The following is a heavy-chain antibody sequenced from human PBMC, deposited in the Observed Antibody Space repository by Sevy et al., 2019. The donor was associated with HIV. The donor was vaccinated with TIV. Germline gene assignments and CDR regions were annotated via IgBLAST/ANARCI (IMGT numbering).Heavy chain of an antibody. J-gene: IGHJ5*02. CDR1: GGSISSYY. Sequence: SETLSLTCTASGGSISSYYWSWIRQPAGKGLEWIGRIYTSGSTNYNPSLRSRVTISVDTSKNQFSLKLSSVPAADTAVYYGAREGGLGYCSSTSCYWFDPWGQGTLVTVSS. V-gene: IGHV4-4*07. CDR3: AREGGLGYCSSTSCYWFDP. D-gene: IGHD2-2*01. CDR2: IYTSGST.